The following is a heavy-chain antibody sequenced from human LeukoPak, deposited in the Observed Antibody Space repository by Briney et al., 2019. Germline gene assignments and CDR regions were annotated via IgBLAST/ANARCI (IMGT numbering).Heavy chain of an antibody. J-gene: IGHJ4*02. CDR2: ISSTGSTI. Sequence: GGSLRLSCAASGFTFSSYEMNWVRQAPGKGLEWVSYISSTGSTIYYADSVKGRFTISRDNAKNSLYLQLNSLRAEDTAVYYCARVHRSSAWKFDSWGQGTLITVSS. CDR1: GFTFSSYE. D-gene: IGHD6-19*01. CDR3: ARVHRSSAWKFDS. V-gene: IGHV3-48*03.